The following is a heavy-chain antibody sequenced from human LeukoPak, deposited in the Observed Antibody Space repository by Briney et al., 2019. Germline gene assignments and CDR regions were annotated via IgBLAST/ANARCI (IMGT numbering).Heavy chain of an antibody. J-gene: IGHJ4*02. CDR1: GFTFSSYS. Sequence: GGSLRLSCAASGFTFSSYSMNWVRQAPGKGLEWVSSISSSSSYIYYADSVKGRFTISRDNAKNSLYLQMNSLRAEDTAVYYCAREVHYYDSSGYADYWGQGTLATVSS. D-gene: IGHD3-22*01. CDR3: AREVHYYDSSGYADY. CDR2: ISSSSSYI. V-gene: IGHV3-21*01.